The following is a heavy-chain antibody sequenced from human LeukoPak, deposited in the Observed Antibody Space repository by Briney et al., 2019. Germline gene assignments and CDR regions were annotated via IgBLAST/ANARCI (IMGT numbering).Heavy chain of an antibody. J-gene: IGHJ6*03. V-gene: IGHV4-38-2*02. CDR3: ARTTEGYCRSTSCYGFYYSYYMDV. D-gene: IGHD2-2*01. Sequence: SETLSLTCTVSGYSISSGYYWGWVRQPPGKGLEWIGYIHYSGSTNYKSSLKSRVTISVDTSKNQFSLKLSSVIAADTAVYYCARTTEGYCRSTSCYGFYYSYYMDVWGKGTTVTISS. CDR2: IHYSGST. CDR1: GYSISSGYY.